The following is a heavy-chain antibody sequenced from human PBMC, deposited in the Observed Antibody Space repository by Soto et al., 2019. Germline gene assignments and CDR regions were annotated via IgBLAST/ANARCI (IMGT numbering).Heavy chain of an antibody. CDR2: TSHSGGT. D-gene: IGHD1-1*01. CDR3: ARVERGTATTVVDAFDI. V-gene: IGHV4-34*01. Sequence: QVQLQQWGAGLLKPSETLSLTCAVYGGFVSSGSYYWSWIRQPPGKGLEWIGETSHSGGTHFNPSLKSRVTISVDTSTNQFSLKMSSVTAADTALYYCARVERGTATTVVDAFDIWGQVTMVTVSS. CDR1: GGFVSSGSYY. J-gene: IGHJ3*02.